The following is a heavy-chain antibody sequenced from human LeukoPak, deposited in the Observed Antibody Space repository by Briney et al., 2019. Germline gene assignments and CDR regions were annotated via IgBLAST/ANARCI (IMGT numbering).Heavy chain of an antibody. V-gene: IGHV3-21*01. Sequence: PGGSLRLSCAASGFTFSSYSMNWVRQAPGKGLEWVSSISSSRSYIYYADSVKGRFTISRDNAKNSLYLQMNSLRAEDTAVHYCARGVRTVVVVAANNWFDPWGQGTLVTVSS. CDR1: GFTFSSYS. D-gene: IGHD2-15*01. CDR2: ISSSRSYI. CDR3: ARGVRTVVVVAANNWFDP. J-gene: IGHJ5*02.